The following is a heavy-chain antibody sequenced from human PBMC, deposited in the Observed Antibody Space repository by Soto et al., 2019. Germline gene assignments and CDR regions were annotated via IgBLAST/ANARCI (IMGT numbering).Heavy chain of an antibody. Sequence: RGESLKISCKGSGYSFTSYWISWVRQMPGKGLEWMGRIDPSDSYTNYSPSFQGHVTISADKSISTAYLQWSSLKASDTAMYFCARHGGIAAAGTWSYNWFDPWGQGTLVTVSS. J-gene: IGHJ5*02. CDR1: GYSFTSYW. V-gene: IGHV5-10-1*01. D-gene: IGHD6-13*01. CDR3: ARHGGIAAAGTWSYNWFDP. CDR2: IDPSDSYT.